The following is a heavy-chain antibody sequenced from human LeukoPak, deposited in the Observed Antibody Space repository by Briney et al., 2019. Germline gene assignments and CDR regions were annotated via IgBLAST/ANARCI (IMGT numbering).Heavy chain of an antibody. J-gene: IGHJ4*02. CDR1: GGIFSIYA. V-gene: IGHV1-69*04. CDR2: IIPILGIA. D-gene: IGHD6-19*01. CDR3: AKAEGKNPTGGRWLD. Sequence: SVKVSFTASGGIFSIYAISWVRQAPGQGLEWMGRIIPILGIANYAQKFQGRVTITADKSTSTAYMDLSSLRAEDTAMYYCAKAEGKNPTGGRWLDWGQGTLVTVSS.